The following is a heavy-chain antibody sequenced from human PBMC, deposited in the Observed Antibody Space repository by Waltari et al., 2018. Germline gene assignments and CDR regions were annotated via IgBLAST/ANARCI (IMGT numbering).Heavy chain of an antibody. CDR2: GSDDGSET. V-gene: IGHV3-30*19. J-gene: IGHJ3*02. CDR3: ARGPVDGTKRGAFDI. Sequence: QVQLVESGGTVVRPGKSLRLSCVGSGFIFGSNGMHWVRQAPGKGLEWVAGGSDDGSETYYGDSVKGRFTISRDKSNNTLHLQMTSLRDEDTAIFYCARGPVDGTKRGAFDIWGQGTMVTVSS. CDR1: GFIFGSNG. D-gene: IGHD1-1*01.